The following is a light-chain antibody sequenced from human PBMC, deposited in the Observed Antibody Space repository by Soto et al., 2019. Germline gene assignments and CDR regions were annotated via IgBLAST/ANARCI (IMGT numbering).Light chain of an antibody. V-gene: IGKV3-11*01. Sequence: EIVLTQSPATLSLSPAERATLSCRASQSVRSYLAWYQQKPGQAPRLLIYDASNRATDIPARFSGSGSGTDFTLTISSLDPEDFAVYYSHQRSKWPLTFGGGTKVEIK. CDR2: DAS. CDR1: QSVRSY. J-gene: IGKJ4*01. CDR3: HQRSKWPLT.